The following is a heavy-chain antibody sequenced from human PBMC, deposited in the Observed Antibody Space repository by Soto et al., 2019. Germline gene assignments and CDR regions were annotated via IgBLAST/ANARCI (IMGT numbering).Heavy chain of an antibody. J-gene: IGHJ5*02. D-gene: IGHD3-22*01. CDR3: ARAYYDTSGYSLDP. CDR2: IYYNEST. CDR1: GGSISSGGYY. V-gene: IGHV4-31*03. Sequence: PSETLSLTCTVSGGSISSGGYYWSWIRQHPGKGLEWIGYIYYNESTYYNPSLKSRVIISVDTSRNQFSLRLSSVTAADTAVYYCARAYYDTSGYSLDPWGQGTLVTVSS.